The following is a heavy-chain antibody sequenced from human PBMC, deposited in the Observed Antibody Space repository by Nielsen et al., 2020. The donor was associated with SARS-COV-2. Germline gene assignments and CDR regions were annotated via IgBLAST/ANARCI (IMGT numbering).Heavy chain of an antibody. V-gene: IGHV3-23*01. CDR2: FGDSGSV. J-gene: IGHJ5*02. CDR1: GFTINTYA. D-gene: IGHD5-12*01. Sequence: GGSLRLSCAASGFTINTYAMGWFRQSPGKGLEWVSAFGDSGSVLYADSVRGRFTISRDYYRNTLLLQMNSLRAEDTAIYFCAKDAGYTSGQEVFDRWGQGTLVTVSS. CDR3: AKDAGYTSGQEVFDR.